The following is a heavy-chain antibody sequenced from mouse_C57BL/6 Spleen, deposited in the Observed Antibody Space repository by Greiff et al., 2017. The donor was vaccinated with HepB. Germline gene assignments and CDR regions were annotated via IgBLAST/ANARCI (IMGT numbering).Heavy chain of an antibody. CDR1: GYSITSGYY. V-gene: IGHV3-6*01. CDR2: ISYDGSN. Sequence: EVQLQQSGPGLVKPSQSLSLTCSVTGYSITSGYYWNWIRQFPGNKRECTGYISYDGSNNYNPSLKNRISITRDTSKNQFFLKLNSVTTEATATYYCAYGYYVYYFDYWGQVTTLTVSS. D-gene: IGHD2-3*01. J-gene: IGHJ2*01. CDR3: AYGYYVYYFDY.